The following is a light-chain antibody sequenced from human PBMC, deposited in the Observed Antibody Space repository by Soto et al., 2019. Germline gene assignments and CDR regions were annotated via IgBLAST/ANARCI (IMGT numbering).Light chain of an antibody. V-gene: IGKV3-11*01. CDR1: QYINTR. Sequence: EIVLTQSPATLSSFPGDRVTLSCRASQYINTRLAWYQHRPGQAPRLLIYQTSIRAAGIPARFSACGSGTDFTLTISDVQPEDFALYYCHQRQSWPRTFGQGTKVDIK. CDR2: QTS. J-gene: IGKJ1*01. CDR3: HQRQSWPRT.